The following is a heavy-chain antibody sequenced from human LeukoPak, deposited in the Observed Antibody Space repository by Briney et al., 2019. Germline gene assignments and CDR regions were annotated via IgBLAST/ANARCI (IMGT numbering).Heavy chain of an antibody. D-gene: IGHD3-16*01. CDR1: GGSISSYY. Sequence: PSETLSLTCTVSGGSISSYYWSWIRQPPGKGLECIGYIYYSGSTNYNPSLKSRVTISVDTSKNQFSLKLTSVTAADTAVYYCAGGLHANDYWGQGTLVTVSS. J-gene: IGHJ4*02. V-gene: IGHV4-59*01. CDR3: AGGLHANDY. CDR2: IYYSGST.